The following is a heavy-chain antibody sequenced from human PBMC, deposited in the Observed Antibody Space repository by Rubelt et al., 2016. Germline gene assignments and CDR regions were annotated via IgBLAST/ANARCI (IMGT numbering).Heavy chain of an antibody. CDR1: GGSFSNYY. Sequence: MRRQQWGAGLFRPSQTLSLTCGVYGGSFSNYYWTWIRQPPGKGLEWIGDINKSGNTDYNPSLKSRVTISVDTSKNQFSLKLSSVTAADTAVYYCARSQGPGIAGWFDPWGQGTLVTVSS. V-gene: IGHV4-34*01. CDR3: ARSQGPGIAGWFDP. CDR2: INKSGNT. J-gene: IGHJ5*02. D-gene: IGHD6-13*01.